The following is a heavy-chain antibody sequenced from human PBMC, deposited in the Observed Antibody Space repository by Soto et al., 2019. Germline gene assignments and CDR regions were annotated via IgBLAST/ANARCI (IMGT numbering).Heavy chain of an antibody. V-gene: IGHV3-23*01. D-gene: IGHD3-3*01. J-gene: IGHJ6*02. CDR1: GFTFSSYA. CDR2: ISGSGGST. Sequence: EVQLLESGGGLVQPGGSLRLSCAASGFTFSSYAMSWVRQAPGKGLEWVSAISGSGGSTYYADSVKGRFTISRDNSKNTLYLQMNSPRAEDTAVYYCAKGISTYYDFWSGYYTDYYYGMDVWGQGTTVTVSS. CDR3: AKGISTYYDFWSGYYTDYYYGMDV.